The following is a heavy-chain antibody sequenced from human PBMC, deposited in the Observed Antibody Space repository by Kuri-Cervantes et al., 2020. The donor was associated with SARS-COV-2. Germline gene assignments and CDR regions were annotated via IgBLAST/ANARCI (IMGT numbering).Heavy chain of an antibody. V-gene: IGHV1-69*01. Sequence: SVKVSCNASGYTSTGYYMHWVRQAPGQGLEWMGGVIHIFGSPSYPQKFQGRVVITADESTNTAYMELRRLTSDDTAIHYCATGPRPYCSGGRCFPGVYWGQGTLVTVSS. CDR1: GYTSTGYY. J-gene: IGHJ4*02. D-gene: IGHD2-15*01. CDR2: VIHIFGSP. CDR3: ATGPRPYCSGGRCFPGVY.